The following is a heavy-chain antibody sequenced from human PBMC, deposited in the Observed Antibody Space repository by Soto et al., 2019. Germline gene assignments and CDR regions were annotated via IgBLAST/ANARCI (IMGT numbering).Heavy chain of an antibody. V-gene: IGHV1-18*01. J-gene: IGHJ6*02. CDR1: GYTFTTYG. Sequence: QVQLVQSGAEVRQPGASVKVSCKASGYTFTTYGITWVRQAPGQGPEWMGWISGYNGHTKYAQKFQGRVTMTTDTSTSTVYMDLRSLTSDDTAVYYCAREGEMTYYYYGLDVWGQGTTVTVSS. CDR2: ISGYNGHT. D-gene: IGHD3-16*01. CDR3: AREGEMTYYYYGLDV.